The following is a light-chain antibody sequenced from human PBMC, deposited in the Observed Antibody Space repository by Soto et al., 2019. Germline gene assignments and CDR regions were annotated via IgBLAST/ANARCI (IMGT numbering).Light chain of an antibody. CDR2: DAS. Sequence: DIQMTQSPSTLSASVGDRVTITCRSSQHIGNWLAWYQQQPGKTPDLLIYDASSFESWVPLRFSGSGSGTSFTLTISRLQTDDSATYYCQQYNDQTWTFGQGTKVAIK. CDR1: QHIGNW. V-gene: IGKV1-5*01. J-gene: IGKJ1*01. CDR3: QQYNDQTWT.